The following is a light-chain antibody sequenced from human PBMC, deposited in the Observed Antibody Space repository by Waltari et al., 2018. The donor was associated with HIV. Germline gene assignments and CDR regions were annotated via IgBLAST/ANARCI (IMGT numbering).Light chain of an antibody. J-gene: IGKJ4*01. CDR1: QSVSRSY. CDR3: QQYGTSPRT. CDR2: DTS. Sequence: EIVLTQSPGTLSLSPGERATLSCRASQSVSRSYLAWYQQKPGQTPKLLIYDTSYRATCMPDLFSGSGSGTDFSRSISRLEPEDFAVYYWQQYGTSPRTFGGGTKVEMK. V-gene: IGKV3-20*01.